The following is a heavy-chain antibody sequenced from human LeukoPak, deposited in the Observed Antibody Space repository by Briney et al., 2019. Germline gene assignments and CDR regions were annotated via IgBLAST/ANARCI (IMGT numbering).Heavy chain of an antibody. J-gene: IGHJ4*02. Sequence: SETLSLTCAVSGGSISSYYWSWIRQPPGTGLEWIGYSYYSGSTNYNPSLKSRVTISVDTSKNQFSLKLSSVTAADTAVYYCARTPLDTAMVQAYYFDYWGQGTLVTVSS. V-gene: IGHV4-59*01. D-gene: IGHD5-18*01. CDR2: SYYSGST. CDR3: ARTPLDTAMVQAYYFDY. CDR1: GGSISSYY.